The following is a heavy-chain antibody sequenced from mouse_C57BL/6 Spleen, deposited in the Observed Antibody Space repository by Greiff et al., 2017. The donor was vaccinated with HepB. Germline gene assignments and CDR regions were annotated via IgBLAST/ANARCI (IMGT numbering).Heavy chain of an antibody. D-gene: IGHD1-1*02. CDR3: ATWPYGDWYFDV. CDR2: ISYDGSN. V-gene: IGHV3-6*01. J-gene: IGHJ1*03. CDR1: GYSITSGYY. Sequence: EVQLQESGPGLVKPSQSLSLTCSVTGYSITSGYYWNWIRQFPGNKLEWLGYISYDGSNNYNPSLKNRISITRDTAKNQFFLKLNSVTTEDTATYYCATWPYGDWYFDVWGTGTTVTVSS.